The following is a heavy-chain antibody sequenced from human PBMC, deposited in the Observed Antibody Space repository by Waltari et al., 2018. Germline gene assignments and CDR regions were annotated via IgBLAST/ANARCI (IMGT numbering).Heavy chain of an antibody. D-gene: IGHD3-9*01. J-gene: IGHJ6*03. CDR2: IRYDGSNK. CDR3: AKGNDIGGGFYYYYCYMDV. CDR1: GFTFSSYG. Sequence: QVQLVESGGGVVQPGGSLRLSCAASGFTFSSYGMHWVRQAPGKGLEWVAFIRYDGSNKYYADSVKGRFTSSRDNSKNTLYLQMNSLRAEDTAVYYCAKGNDIGGGFYYYYCYMDVWGKGTTVTISS. V-gene: IGHV3-30*02.